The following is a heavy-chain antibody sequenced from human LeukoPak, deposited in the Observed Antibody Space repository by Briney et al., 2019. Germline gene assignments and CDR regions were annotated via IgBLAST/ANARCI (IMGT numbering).Heavy chain of an antibody. D-gene: IGHD6-13*01. Sequence: GGSLRLSCAASGFSVSSNHMSWVRQAPRKGLEWVSVIYSGGSTYYADSVKGRFTISRDNSKNTLYLQVNSLRAEDTAVYYCARDRGSSWTYSFDYWGQGTLVTVSS. CDR3: ARDRGSSWTYSFDY. J-gene: IGHJ4*02. V-gene: IGHV3-53*01. CDR1: GFSVSSNH. CDR2: IYSGGST.